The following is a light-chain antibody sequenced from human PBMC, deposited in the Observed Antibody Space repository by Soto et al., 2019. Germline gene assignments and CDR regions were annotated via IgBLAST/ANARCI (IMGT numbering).Light chain of an antibody. J-gene: IGLJ2*01. CDR1: SSNIGTGYD. Sequence: QSVLTQPPSVSGAPGQRVTISCTGNSSNIGTGYDVHWYQQLLGIAPKLLIYGNSNRPSGVPDRFSASKSGTSASLAITGLQAEDEADYYCQSFDSRLRAVIFGGGTQLTVL. V-gene: IGLV1-40*01. CDR2: GNS. CDR3: QSFDSRLRAVI.